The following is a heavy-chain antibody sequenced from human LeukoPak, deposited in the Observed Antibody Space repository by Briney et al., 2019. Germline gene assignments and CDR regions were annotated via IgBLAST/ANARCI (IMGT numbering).Heavy chain of an antibody. CDR1: GLIFSRYG. J-gene: IGHJ4*02. CDR2: IRSKANNYAT. Sequence: PGGSLRLSCAASGLIFSRYGMHWVRLASGKGLEWVGHIRSKANNYATAYGASVTGRFTISRGDSKNMAYLQMDSLKTEDTAMYYCSRQVDSVHDYWGRGILVTVSS. D-gene: IGHD5-12*01. CDR3: SRQVDSVHDY. V-gene: IGHV3-73*01.